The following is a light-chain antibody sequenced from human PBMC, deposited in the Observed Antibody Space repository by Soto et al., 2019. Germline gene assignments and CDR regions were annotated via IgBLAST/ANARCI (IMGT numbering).Light chain of an antibody. CDR3: QEYSSSWT. V-gene: IGKV1-5*03. CDR2: TVS. Sequence: DIQMTQSPSTLSASIGDRVTITCRASQSTGPFLAWYQQKPGRAPQLLIYTVSSLMSGVPSRFSGSGSGTEFTLTISNLQPDDFATYYCQEYSSSWTFGQGTKVEIK. CDR1: QSTGPF. J-gene: IGKJ1*01.